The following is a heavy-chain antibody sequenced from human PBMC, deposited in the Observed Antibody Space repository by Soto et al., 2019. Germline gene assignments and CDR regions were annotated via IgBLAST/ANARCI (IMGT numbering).Heavy chain of an antibody. V-gene: IGHV4-59*01. CDR1: SGSISTYY. D-gene: IGHD3-16*01. Sequence: SETLSLTCTVSSGSISTYYWSWIRQPPGKGLEWIGYIYYTGSTNYNPSLKSRVTISVDTSKNQFSLKLSSVTAADTAVYYCARDFLGIPLYYWGQGTLVTVSS. J-gene: IGHJ4*02. CDR3: ARDFLGIPLYY. CDR2: IYYTGST.